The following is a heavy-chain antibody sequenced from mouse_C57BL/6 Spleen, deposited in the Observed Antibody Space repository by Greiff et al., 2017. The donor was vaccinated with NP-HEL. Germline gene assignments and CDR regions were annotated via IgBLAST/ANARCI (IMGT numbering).Heavy chain of an antibody. CDR3: TRGTTVVATDWYFDV. CDR2: IDPETGGT. D-gene: IGHD1-1*01. V-gene: IGHV1-15*01. CDR1: GYTFTDYE. J-gene: IGHJ1*03. Sequence: LVESGAELVRPGASVTLSCKASGYTFTDYEMHWVKQTPVHGLEWIGAIDPETGGTAYNQKFKGKAILTADKSSSTAYMELRSLTSEDSAVYYCTRGTTVVATDWYFDVWGTGTTVTVSS.